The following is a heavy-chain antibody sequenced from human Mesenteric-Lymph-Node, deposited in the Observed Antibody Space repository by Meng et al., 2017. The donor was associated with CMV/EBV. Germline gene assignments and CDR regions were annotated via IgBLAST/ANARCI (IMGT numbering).Heavy chain of an antibody. CDR3: ARERRDYNDWIHAFRYGLDV. D-gene: IGHD4-11*01. CDR2: ISSDGSST. CDR1: GFSFSSYE. Sequence: GESLKISCAASGFSFSSYEMNWVRQAPGKGLVWVSRISSDGSSTGYADSVKGRFTISRDNAKNTLYLEMNSLRADDTAVYYCARERRDYNDWIHAFRYGLDVWGQGITVTVSS. J-gene: IGHJ6*02. V-gene: IGHV3-74*01.